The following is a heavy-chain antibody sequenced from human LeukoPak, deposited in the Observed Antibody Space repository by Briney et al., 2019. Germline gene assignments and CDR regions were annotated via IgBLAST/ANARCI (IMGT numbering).Heavy chain of an antibody. CDR3: ATSPLTTVTTFYAFDI. CDR2: FDPEDGET. V-gene: IGHV1-24*01. CDR1: GYTLTELS. D-gene: IGHD4-17*01. J-gene: IGHJ3*02. Sequence: GASVKVSCKVSGYTLTELSMHWVRQAPGKGLEWMGGFDPEDGETIYAQKFQGRVTMTGDTSTDTAYMELSSLRSEDTAVYYCATSPLTTVTTFYAFDIWGQGTMVTVSS.